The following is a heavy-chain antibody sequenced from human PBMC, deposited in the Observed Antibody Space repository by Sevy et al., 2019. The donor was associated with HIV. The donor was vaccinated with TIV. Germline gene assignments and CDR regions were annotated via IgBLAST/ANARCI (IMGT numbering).Heavy chain of an antibody. CDR2: INSDGSST. D-gene: IGHD3-22*01. Sequence: GGSLRLSCAASGFTFSSYWMHWVRQAPGKGLVWVSRINSDGSSTSYADSVKGRFTISRDNAKNMLYLQMNSLRAEDTAVYYCARDSSGYLGAYWYFDLWGRGTLVTVSS. CDR1: GFTFSSYW. J-gene: IGHJ2*01. V-gene: IGHV3-74*01. CDR3: ARDSSGYLGAYWYFDL.